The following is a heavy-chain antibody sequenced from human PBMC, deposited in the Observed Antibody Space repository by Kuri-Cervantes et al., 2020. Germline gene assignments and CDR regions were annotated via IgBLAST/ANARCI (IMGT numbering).Heavy chain of an antibody. CDR3: ARGALGGSYFDY. Sequence: WVRQAPGKGLEWIGSIYHSGSTYYNPSLKSRVTISVDTSKNQFSLKLSSVTAADTAVYYCARGALGGSYFDYWGQGTLVTVSS. J-gene: IGHJ4*02. V-gene: IGHV4-38-2*02. CDR2: IYHSGST. D-gene: IGHD1-26*01.